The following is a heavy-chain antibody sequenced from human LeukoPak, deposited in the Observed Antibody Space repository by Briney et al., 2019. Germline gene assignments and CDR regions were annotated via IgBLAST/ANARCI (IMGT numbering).Heavy chain of an antibody. CDR1: GFTFSSYA. CDR3: ARDLKSGSGSSMGDYYFDY. V-gene: IGHV3-30*04. J-gene: IGHJ4*02. CDR2: ISYDGSNK. D-gene: IGHD3-10*01. Sequence: GRPLRLSCAASGFTFSSYAMHWVRQAPGKGLEWVAVISYDGSNKYYADSVKGRFTISRDNSKNTLYLQMNSLRAEDTAVYYCARDLKSGSGSSMGDYYFDYWGQGTLVTVSS.